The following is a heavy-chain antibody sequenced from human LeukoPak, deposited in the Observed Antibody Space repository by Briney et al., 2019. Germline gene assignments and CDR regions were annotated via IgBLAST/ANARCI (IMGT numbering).Heavy chain of an antibody. Sequence: GGSLRLSCAASGFTFSSYAMSWVRQAPGKGLEWVSAISGSGGSTYYADSVKGRFTISRDNSKNALYLQMNSLRAEDTAVYYCAKDDYGDPGAFDIWGQGTMVTVSS. D-gene: IGHD4-17*01. CDR3: AKDDYGDPGAFDI. CDR2: ISGSGGST. V-gene: IGHV3-23*01. CDR1: GFTFSSYA. J-gene: IGHJ3*02.